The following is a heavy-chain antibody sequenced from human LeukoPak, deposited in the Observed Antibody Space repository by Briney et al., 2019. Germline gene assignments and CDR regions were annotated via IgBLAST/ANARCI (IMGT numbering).Heavy chain of an antibody. CDR3: AKVGYYDSSGYPDY. D-gene: IGHD3-22*01. V-gene: IGHV3-30*18. Sequence: GGSLRLSCAASGFTFDDYAMHWVRQAPGKGLEWVAVISYDGSNKYYADSVKGRFTISRDNSKNTLYLQMNSLRAEDTAVYYCAKVGYYDSSGYPDYWGQGTLVTVSS. CDR2: ISYDGSNK. CDR1: GFTFDDYA. J-gene: IGHJ4*02.